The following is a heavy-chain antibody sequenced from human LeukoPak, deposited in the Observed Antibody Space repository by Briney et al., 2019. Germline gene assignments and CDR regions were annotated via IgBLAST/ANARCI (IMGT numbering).Heavy chain of an antibody. CDR2: INSDGSST. CDR3: AELGITMIGGV. D-gene: IGHD3-10*02. J-gene: IGHJ6*04. Sequence: GGSLRLSCAASGFTFSSYWMHWVRQAPGKGLVWVSRINSDGSSTSYADSVKGRFTISRGNAKNTLYLQMNSLRAEDTAVYYCAELGITMIGGVWGKGTTVTISS. V-gene: IGHV3-74*01. CDR1: GFTFSSYW.